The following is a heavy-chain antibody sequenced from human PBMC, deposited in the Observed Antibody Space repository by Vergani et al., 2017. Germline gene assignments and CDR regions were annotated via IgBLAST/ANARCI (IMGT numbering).Heavy chain of an antibody. CDR2: IRGRGGST. CDR1: GFTFSSYA. CDR3: AKIVGGRYCSGGSCYSPFDY. V-gene: IGHV3-23*01. D-gene: IGHD2-15*01. J-gene: IGHJ4*02. Sequence: EVQLLESGGGLVQPGGSLRLSCAASGFTFSSYAMSWVRQAPGKGMEWVSAIRGRGGSTYYADSVKGRFTISRDNSKNTVYLQMNSLRAEDTAVYYCAKIVGGRYCSGGSCYSPFDYWGQGTLVTVSS.